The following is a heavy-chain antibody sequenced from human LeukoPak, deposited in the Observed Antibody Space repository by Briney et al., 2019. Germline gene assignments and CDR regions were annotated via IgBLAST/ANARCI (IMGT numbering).Heavy chain of an antibody. D-gene: IGHD6-19*01. J-gene: IGHJ3*02. CDR1: GFTFSSYS. CDR3: ARGIAVAGTDAFDI. Sequence: GGSLRLSCAASGFTFSSYSMNWVRQAPGKGLEWVSHITASGTAMFYADSVKGRFTISRDNSKNTLYLQMNSLRAEDTAVYYCARGIAVAGTDAFDIWGQGTMVTVSS. CDR2: ITASGTAM. V-gene: IGHV3-48*01.